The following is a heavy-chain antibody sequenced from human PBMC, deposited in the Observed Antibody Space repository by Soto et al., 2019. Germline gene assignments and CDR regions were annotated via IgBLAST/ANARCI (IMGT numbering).Heavy chain of an antibody. D-gene: IGHD4-17*01. CDR3: ASGDYVGTDYYYYGMDV. Sequence: QVQLQQWGAGLLKPSETLSLTCAVYGGSFSGYYWSWIRQPPGKGLEWIGEINHSGSTNYNPSLKSRVTISVDTSKNQFSLKLRSVTAADTAVYYCASGDYVGTDYYYYGMDVWGQGTTVTVSS. CDR1: GGSFSGYY. V-gene: IGHV4-34*01. J-gene: IGHJ6*02. CDR2: INHSGST.